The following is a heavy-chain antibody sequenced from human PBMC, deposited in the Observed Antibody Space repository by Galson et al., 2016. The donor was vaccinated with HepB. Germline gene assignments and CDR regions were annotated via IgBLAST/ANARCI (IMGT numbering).Heavy chain of an antibody. CDR2: LYYSGST. CDR3: ARRVMFQDIVVVPAAMGYYYGMDV. Sequence: SETLSLTCTVSGGSISSRSYYWDWIRQPPGKGLEWMGSLYYSGSTNYNPSLKSRVTISVDTSKNQFSLKLSSVTAADTAVYYCARRVMFQDIVVVPAAMGYYYGMDVWGKGTTVTVSS. CDR1: GGSISSRSYY. V-gene: IGHV4-39*01. J-gene: IGHJ6*04. D-gene: IGHD2-2*01.